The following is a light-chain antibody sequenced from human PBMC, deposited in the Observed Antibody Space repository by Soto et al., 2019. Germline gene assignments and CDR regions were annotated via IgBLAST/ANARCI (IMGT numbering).Light chain of an antibody. CDR1: QGISSA. J-gene: IGKJ5*01. Sequence: AIQLTQSPSSLSASVGDRVTITCRARQGISSALAWYQQKPGKAPKLLIYDAASLESGVPSRFSGSGSGTDFTITISSLQPEDFATYYCQQFNSYPSTCGQGTRLEIK. V-gene: IGKV1-13*02. CDR3: QQFNSYPST. CDR2: DAA.